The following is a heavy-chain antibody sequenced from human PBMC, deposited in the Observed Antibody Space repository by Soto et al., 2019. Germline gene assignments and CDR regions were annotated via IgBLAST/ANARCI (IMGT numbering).Heavy chain of an antibody. CDR2: IFYSGST. CDR1: GGSITSHY. V-gene: IGHV4-59*11. J-gene: IGHJ5*02. D-gene: IGHD6-6*01. CDR3: AREDYTTSSGFDP. Sequence: QVQLQESGPGLVKPSETLSLICSVSGGSITSHYWTWIRQPPGKGLEWIGSIFYSGSTNYNPSLQSRVTRSIDRSTNQFSLRLNFLTAADTAVYYCAREDYTTSSGFDPWGQGTLVTVSS.